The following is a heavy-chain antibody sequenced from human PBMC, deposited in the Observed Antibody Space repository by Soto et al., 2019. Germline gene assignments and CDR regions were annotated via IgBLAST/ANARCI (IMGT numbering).Heavy chain of an antibody. CDR2: TYYRSKWYN. CDR3: AREVLAVAGYYYYGMDV. V-gene: IGHV6-1*01. J-gene: IGHJ6*02. CDR1: GDSVSSNSAA. D-gene: IGHD6-19*01. Sequence: SETLSLTCAISGDSVSSNSAAWNWIRQSPSRGLEWLGRTYYRSKWYNDYAVSVKSRITINPDTSKNQFPLQLNSVTPEDTAVYHCAREVLAVAGYYYYGMDVWGQGTTVTVS.